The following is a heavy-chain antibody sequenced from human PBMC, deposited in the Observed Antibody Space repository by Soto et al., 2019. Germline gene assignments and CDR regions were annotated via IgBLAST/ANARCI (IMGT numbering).Heavy chain of an antibody. CDR3: ARPMFGEFDY. CDR2: INAGNGDT. V-gene: IGHV1-3*01. J-gene: IGHJ4*02. CDR1: GYAFHRYT. Sequence: QVQLVQSGAEVQKPGASVKVSCKASGYAFHRYTIHWLRQAPGQRPEWMGWINAGNGDTKYSQKFQGSVTFTKDTSASTGYMELSSLKSEDTAVFYCARPMFGEFDYWGQGTLVTVSS. D-gene: IGHD3-10*02.